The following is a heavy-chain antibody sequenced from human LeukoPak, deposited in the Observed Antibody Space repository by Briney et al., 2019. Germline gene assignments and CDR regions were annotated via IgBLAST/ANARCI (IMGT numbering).Heavy chain of an antibody. CDR1: GFTVSSNY. Sequence: GGSLRLSCVASGFTVSSNYMSWVRQAPGKGLEWVSDIFSGGSTFYADSVTGRFTISRDNSKNTVYLEMNSLRAEDTAVYYCAKRRDGFDIWGQGTLVTVSS. J-gene: IGHJ3*02. D-gene: IGHD5-24*01. CDR3: AKRRDGFDI. V-gene: IGHV3-53*01. CDR2: IFSGGST.